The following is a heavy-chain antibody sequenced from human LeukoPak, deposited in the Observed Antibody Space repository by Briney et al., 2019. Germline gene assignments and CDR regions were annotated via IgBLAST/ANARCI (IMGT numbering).Heavy chain of an antibody. CDR1: GFTFSGYA. J-gene: IGHJ5*02. CDR3: AREGGYYYDSSGYYFSNWFDP. Sequence: GRSLRLSCAASGFTFSGYAMHWVRQAPGKGLEWVSVIYSGGSTYYADSVKGRFTISRDNSKNTLYLQMNSLRAEDTAVYYCAREGGYYYDSSGYYFSNWFDPWGQGTLVTVSS. CDR2: IYSGGST. D-gene: IGHD3-22*01. V-gene: IGHV3-66*01.